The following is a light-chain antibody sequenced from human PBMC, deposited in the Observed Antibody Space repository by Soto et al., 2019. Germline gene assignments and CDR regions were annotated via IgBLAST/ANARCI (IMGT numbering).Light chain of an antibody. CDR1: QSISIH. CDR2: DAS. CDR3: QQRLNWPLT. V-gene: IGKV3-11*01. J-gene: IGKJ4*01. Sequence: EIVLTQSPGTLSLSPGERATLSCRASQSISIHLAWYQQKRGQAPRLLMYDASNRATGIPARFSGSGSGTDCTLTISSLEPEDFALYYCQQRLNWPLTFGGGTKVEIK.